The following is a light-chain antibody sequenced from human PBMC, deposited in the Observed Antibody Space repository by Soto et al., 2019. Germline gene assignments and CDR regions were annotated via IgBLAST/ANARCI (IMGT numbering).Light chain of an antibody. CDR2: GNS. V-gene: IGLV1-40*01. CDR1: SSNIGAGYD. CDR3: QSYDSSLSGYV. Sequence: QLVLTQPPSVSGAPGQRVTISCTGSSSNIGAGYDVHWYQQLPGTAPKRLIYGNSNRPSGVPDRFSGSKSGTSASLAITGPHDEDEADYYCQSYDSSLSGYVFVTGTKVTVL. J-gene: IGLJ1*01.